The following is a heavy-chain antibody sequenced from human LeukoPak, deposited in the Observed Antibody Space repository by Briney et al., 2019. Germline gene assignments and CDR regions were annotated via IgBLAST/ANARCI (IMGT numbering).Heavy chain of an antibody. J-gene: IGHJ4*02. D-gene: IGHD6-25*01. CDR1: GFTFSSYW. CDR2: IKQDGGAK. Sequence: GGSLRLSCAASGFTFSSYWISWVRQAPGKGLEWVANIKQDGGAKNYVDSVKGRFTISRDNAKNSLYLQMNSLRAEDTAVYYCATYRYSSGCGDCWGQGTLVTVSS. V-gene: IGHV3-7*05. CDR3: ATYRYSSGCGDC.